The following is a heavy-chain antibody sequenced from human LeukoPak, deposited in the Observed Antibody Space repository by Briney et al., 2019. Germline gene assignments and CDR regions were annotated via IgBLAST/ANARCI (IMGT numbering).Heavy chain of an antibody. CDR2: ITNGGRTI. J-gene: IGHJ6*01. D-gene: IGHD3-9*01. CDR1: GFTFSDYN. V-gene: IGHV3-11*01. CDR3: ARTIGLTGGGVDV. Sequence: GGSLRLSCAASGFTFSDYNMNWVRQAPGKGLEWVSYITNGGRTIHHADSVKGRFTISTDNAKKTLYLQMNSLRAEDTAVYYCARTIGLTGGGVDVWGQETTVTVSS.